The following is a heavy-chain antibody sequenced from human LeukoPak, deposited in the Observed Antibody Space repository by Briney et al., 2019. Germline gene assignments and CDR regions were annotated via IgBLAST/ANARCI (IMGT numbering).Heavy chain of an antibody. CDR2: IKQDGSEK. D-gene: IGHD6-19*01. CDR3: ARGVSSGWWGLFDY. CDR1: GFTFSSYW. J-gene: IGHJ4*02. V-gene: IGHV3-7*01. Sequence: PGGSLRLSCAASGFTFSSYWMSWVRQAPGKGLEWVAKIKQDGSEKYYVDSVKGRFTISRDNAKNSLYLQMNSLRAEDTAVYYCARGVSSGWWGLFDYWGQGTLVTVSS.